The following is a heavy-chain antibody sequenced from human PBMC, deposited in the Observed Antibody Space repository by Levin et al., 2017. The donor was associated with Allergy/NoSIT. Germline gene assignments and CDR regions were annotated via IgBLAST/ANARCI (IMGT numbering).Heavy chain of an antibody. CDR1: GGTFSSYT. CDR3: ARGIGDSSGYYRAWFDP. Sequence: SVKVSCKASGGTFSSYTISWVRQAPGQGLEWMGRIIPILGIANYAQKFQGRVTITADKSTSTAYMELSSLRSEDTAVYYCARGIGDSSGYYRAWFDPWGQGTLVTVSS. V-gene: IGHV1-69*02. D-gene: IGHD3-22*01. J-gene: IGHJ5*02. CDR2: IIPILGIA.